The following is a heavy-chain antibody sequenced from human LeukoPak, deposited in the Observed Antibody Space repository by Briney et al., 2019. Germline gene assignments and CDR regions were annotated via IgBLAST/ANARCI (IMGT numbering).Heavy chain of an antibody. CDR2: IYYSGST. CDR1: GGSVSSDSYY. J-gene: IGHJ3*02. Sequence: KPSETLSLTCSVSGGSVSSDSYYWSWIRQPPGKGLEWIGYIYYSGSTNYNPSLKSRVTISIDTSKTQFSLKLSSVTAADTAVYYCARRGGGHAFDIWGQGTMVTVSS. D-gene: IGHD3-16*01. V-gene: IGHV4-61*01. CDR3: ARRGGGHAFDI.